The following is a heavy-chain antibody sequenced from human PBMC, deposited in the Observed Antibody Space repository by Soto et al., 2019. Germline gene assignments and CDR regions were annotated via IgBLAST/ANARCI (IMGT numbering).Heavy chain of an antibody. CDR3: ARDQEGSSSSEVAAGTNDY. CDR2: IIPIFGTA. V-gene: IGHV1-69*12. Sequence: QVQLVQSGAEVKKPGSSVKVSCKASGGTFSSYAISWVQQAPGQGLEWMGGIIPIFGTANYAQKFQGRVTITADESTSTAYMELSSLRSEDTAVYYCARDQEGSSSSEVAAGTNDYWGQGTLVTVSS. J-gene: IGHJ4*02. CDR1: GGTFSSYA. D-gene: IGHD6-6*01.